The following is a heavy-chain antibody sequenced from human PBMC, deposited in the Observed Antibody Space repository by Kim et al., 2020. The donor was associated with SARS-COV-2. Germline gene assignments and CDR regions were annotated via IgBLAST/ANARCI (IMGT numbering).Heavy chain of an antibody. Sequence: IGYADSVKGRFITSRDNARNSLYLQMKRLRPEDTALYYCTRDVLAGGADVWGQGTAVIVSS. V-gene: IGHV3-9*01. D-gene: IGHD2-21*01. CDR2: I. CDR3: TRDVLAGGADV. J-gene: IGHJ6*02.